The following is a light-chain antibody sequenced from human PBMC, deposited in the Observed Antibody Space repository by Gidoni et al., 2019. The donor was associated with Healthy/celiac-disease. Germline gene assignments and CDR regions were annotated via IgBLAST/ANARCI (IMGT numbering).Light chain of an antibody. Sequence: QSVLTQPPSASGTPGQRVTIPCSGSSSNIGSNYVYWYQQLPGTAPKLLIYRNNQRPSGVPDRFSGSKSGTSASLAISGLRSEDEADYYCAAWDDSLSGRMFGGGTRLTVL. CDR1: SSNIGSNY. CDR2: RNN. V-gene: IGLV1-47*01. J-gene: IGLJ3*02. CDR3: AAWDDSLSGRM.